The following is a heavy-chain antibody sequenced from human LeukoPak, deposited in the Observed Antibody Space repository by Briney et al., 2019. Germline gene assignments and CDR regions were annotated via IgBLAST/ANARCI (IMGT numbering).Heavy chain of an antibody. D-gene: IGHD3-22*01. J-gene: IGHJ4*02. CDR3: ARPYDTRGYFPDY. V-gene: IGHV3-21*01. Sequence: GGSLRLSCAASGFTFSSYAMNWVRQAPGKGLEWVSSISRGSDHIFYADSMKGQFTISRDNAKNSLYLQMNSLGAEDTAVYYCARPYDTRGYFPDYWGQGTLVTVSS. CDR2: ISRGSDHI. CDR1: GFTFSSYA.